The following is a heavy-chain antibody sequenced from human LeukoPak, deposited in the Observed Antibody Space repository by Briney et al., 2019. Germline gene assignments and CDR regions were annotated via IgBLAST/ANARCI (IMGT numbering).Heavy chain of an antibody. D-gene: IGHD6-13*01. J-gene: IGHJ1*01. V-gene: IGHV1-69*01. CDR3: ARDMPHRIAAAGTGSAEYFQH. CDR1: GGTFSSYA. Sequence: SVKVSCKASGGTFSSYAISWVRQAPGQGLEWVGGIIPIFGTANYAQKFQGRVTITADESTSTAYMELSSLRSEDTAVYYCARDMPHRIAAAGTGSAEYFQHWGQGTLVTVSS. CDR2: IIPIFGTA.